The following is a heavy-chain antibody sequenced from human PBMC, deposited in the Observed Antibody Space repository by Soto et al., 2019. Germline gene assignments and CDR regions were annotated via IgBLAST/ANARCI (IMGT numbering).Heavy chain of an antibody. D-gene: IGHD3-10*01. V-gene: IGHV4-31*03. CDR1: GGSISSGGYY. CDR3: ARADGMGPPYYYGSGSYGVPPPAPGPFDY. CDR2: IYYSGST. Sequence: SETLSLTCTVSGGSISSGGYYWSWIRQHPGKGLEWIGYIYYSGSTYYNPSLKSRVTISVDTSKNQFSLKLSSVTAADTAVYYCARADGMGPPYYYGSGSYGVPPPAPGPFDYWGQGTLVTVSS. J-gene: IGHJ4*02.